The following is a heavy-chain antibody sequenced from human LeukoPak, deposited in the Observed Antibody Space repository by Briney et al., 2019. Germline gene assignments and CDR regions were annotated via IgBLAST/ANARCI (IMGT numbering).Heavy chain of an antibody. CDR2: IYYNGIT. CDR3: ARSGSYDRVDY. CDR1: GGSISPYN. J-gene: IGHJ4*02. D-gene: IGHD3-10*01. V-gene: IGHV4-59*08. Sequence: PSETLSLTCSVSGGSISPYNWNWIRQTPGKGLEWIGFIYYNGITKYNPSLEGRVTMSVDTSKNQFSLRLTSVTAADTAVYYCARSGSYDRVDYWGQGTLATVSS.